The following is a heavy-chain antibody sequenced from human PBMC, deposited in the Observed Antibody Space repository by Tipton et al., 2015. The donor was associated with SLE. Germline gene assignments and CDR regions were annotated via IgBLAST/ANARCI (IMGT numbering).Heavy chain of an antibody. V-gene: IGHV4-59*01. CDR2: IYYSGST. D-gene: IGHD3-3*01. CDR1: GGSISSYY. CDR3: ARGHRQITVFGD. Sequence: TLSLTCTVSGGSISSYYWSWIRQPPGKGLEWIGYIYYSGSTNYNPSLKSRVTISVDTSKNQFSLKLSSVTAADTAVYYCARGHRQITVFGDWGQGTLVTVSS. J-gene: IGHJ4*02.